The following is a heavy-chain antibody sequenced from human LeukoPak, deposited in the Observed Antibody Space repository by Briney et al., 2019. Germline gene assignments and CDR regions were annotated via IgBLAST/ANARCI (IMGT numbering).Heavy chain of an antibody. Sequence: PSETLSLTCAVYGGSFSGYYWSWIRQPPGKGLEWIGEINHSGSTNYNPSLKSRVTISVDTSKNQFSLKLSSVTAADTAVYCCARAQQLPFDYWGQGTLVTVSS. CDR2: INHSGST. CDR1: GGSFSGYY. D-gene: IGHD6-13*01. V-gene: IGHV4-34*01. J-gene: IGHJ4*02. CDR3: ARAQQLPFDY.